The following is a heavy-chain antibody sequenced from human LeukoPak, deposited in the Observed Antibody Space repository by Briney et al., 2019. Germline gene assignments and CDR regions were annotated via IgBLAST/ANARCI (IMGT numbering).Heavy chain of an antibody. CDR1: GGSISGYY. D-gene: IGHD2-21*01. Sequence: SETLSLTCTVSGGSISGYYWSWIRQPAGKGLEWIGRLYTSGSTNYSPSLKSRVTMSVDTSKNQFSLKLSSVTAADTAVYYCARESIIPRGYFDYWGQGTLVTVSS. V-gene: IGHV4-4*07. CDR3: ARESIIPRGYFDY. CDR2: LYTSGST. J-gene: IGHJ4*02.